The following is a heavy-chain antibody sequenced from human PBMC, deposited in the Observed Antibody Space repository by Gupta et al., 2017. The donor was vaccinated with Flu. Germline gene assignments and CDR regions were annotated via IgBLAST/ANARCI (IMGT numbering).Heavy chain of an antibody. CDR2: ISSSSSTI. CDR3: ARDACTNGVCYPNYYYYGMDV. D-gene: IGHD2-8*01. CDR1: GFTFSSYS. J-gene: IGHJ6*02. V-gene: IGHV3-48*02. Sequence: EVQLVESGGGLVQPGGSLRLSWAASGFTFSSYSMNWVRQAPGKGLEWVSYISSSSSTIYYADSVKGRFTVSRDNAKNSLYLQMNSLRDEDTAVYYCARDACTNGVCYPNYYYYGMDVWGQGTTVTVSS.